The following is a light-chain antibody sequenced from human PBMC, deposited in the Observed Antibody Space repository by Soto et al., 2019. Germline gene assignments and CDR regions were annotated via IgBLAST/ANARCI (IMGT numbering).Light chain of an antibody. V-gene: IGKV3-20*01. CDR3: QQYGFSLFA. CDR2: GAS. Sequence: EIVLTQSPGTLSLSPGERATLSCRASQTVSTSYVAWYQQKPGQAPRLLIYGASSMATGIPDRFSGSGSGTDYTLTISRLEPEDFAVYYCQQYGFSLFAFGGGNTVEI. CDR1: QTVSTSY. J-gene: IGKJ4*01.